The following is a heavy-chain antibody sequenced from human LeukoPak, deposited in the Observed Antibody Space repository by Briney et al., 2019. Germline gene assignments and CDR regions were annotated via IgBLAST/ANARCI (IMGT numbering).Heavy chain of an antibody. CDR3: ARGLGGTYFDY. D-gene: IGHD1-26*01. Sequence: GGSLRLSCAASGFTFGDYYMGWIRQAPGKGLEWVSYISSSGGTIYYADSVKGRFTISRDNAKNSLYLQMNSLRAEDTAVYYCARGLGGTYFDYWGQGTLVTVSS. V-gene: IGHV3-11*04. J-gene: IGHJ4*02. CDR1: GFTFGDYY. CDR2: ISSSGGTI.